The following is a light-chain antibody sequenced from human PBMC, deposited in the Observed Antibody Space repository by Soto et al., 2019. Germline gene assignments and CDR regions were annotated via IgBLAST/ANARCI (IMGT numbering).Light chain of an antibody. CDR1: QSVSSNN. J-gene: IGKJ2*03. CDR2: GAS. Sequence: ESVLTQSPGTLSLSPGERATLSCTASQSVSSNNLAWYQQKPGQAPRLLIYGASTRDTGIPDRFSGSGSGTDFTLTISRLEPEDFAVYYCQQFGGSSYSFGQGTKLEIK. V-gene: IGKV3-20*01. CDR3: QQFGGSSYS.